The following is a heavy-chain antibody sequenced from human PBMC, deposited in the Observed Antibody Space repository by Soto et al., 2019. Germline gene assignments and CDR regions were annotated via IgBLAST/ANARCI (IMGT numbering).Heavy chain of an antibody. V-gene: IGHV3-72*01. Sequence: GGSLRLSCAASGFTFSDHYMDWVRQAPGKGLEWVGRTRNKANSYTTEYAASVKGRFTISRDDSKNSLYLQMNSLKTEDTAVYYCARANWNYAAVAFDIWGQGTMVTVSS. CDR2: TRNKANSYTT. D-gene: IGHD1-7*01. J-gene: IGHJ3*02. CDR3: ARANWNYAAVAFDI. CDR1: GFTFSDHY.